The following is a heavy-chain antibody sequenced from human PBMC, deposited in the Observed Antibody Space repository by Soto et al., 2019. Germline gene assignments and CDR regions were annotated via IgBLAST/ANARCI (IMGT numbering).Heavy chain of an antibody. J-gene: IGHJ4*02. CDR2: IYYSGRT. CDR3: ARQRTTVVTQAYFDH. Sequence: SETLSLTCIVSGESISSSSYYWGWICQPPAKGLEWIGRIYYSGRTYYNPSFKSRVTISIDTSKNQFSLKLSSVTATDTAVYYCARQRTTVVTQAYFDHWGQGALVTVSS. V-gene: IGHV4-39*01. D-gene: IGHD2-21*02. CDR1: GESISSSSYY.